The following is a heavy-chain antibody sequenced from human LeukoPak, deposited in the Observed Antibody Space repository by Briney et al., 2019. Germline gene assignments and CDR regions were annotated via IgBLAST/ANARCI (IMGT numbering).Heavy chain of an antibody. D-gene: IGHD4-17*01. V-gene: IGHV3-30*02. CDR1: GFTFNSYG. Sequence: GGSLRLSCAASGFTFNSYGMHWVRQAPGKGLEWVACIRYDGTNAYYPDSVRGRFTISRDNSKNTLYLQMNSLRGEDTAVYYCAKDQRIPTVTTINYYYYMDVWGKGTTVTVSS. J-gene: IGHJ6*03. CDR2: IRYDGTNA. CDR3: AKDQRIPTVTTINYYYYMDV.